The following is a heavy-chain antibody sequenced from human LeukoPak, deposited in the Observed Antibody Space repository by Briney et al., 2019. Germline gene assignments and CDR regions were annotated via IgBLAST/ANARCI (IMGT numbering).Heavy chain of an antibody. CDR2: IYSGGST. Sequence: GGSLRLSCAASGFTVSSNYMSWVCQAPGKGLEWVSVIYSGGSTYYADSVKGRFTISRDNSKNTLYLQMNSLRAEDTAVYYCARIVDWVPNWFDPWGQGTLVTVSS. V-gene: IGHV3-66*01. CDR1: GFTVSSNY. J-gene: IGHJ5*02. D-gene: IGHD3/OR15-3a*01. CDR3: ARIVDWVPNWFDP.